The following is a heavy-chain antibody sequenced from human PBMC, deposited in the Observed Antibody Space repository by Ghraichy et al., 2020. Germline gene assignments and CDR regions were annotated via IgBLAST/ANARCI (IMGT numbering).Heavy chain of an antibody. V-gene: IGHV3-23*01. Sequence: GGSLRLSCAASGFTFSSYAMSWVRQAPGKGLEWVSAISGSGGSTYYADSVKGRFTISRDNSKNTLYLQMNSLRAEDTAVYYCAKDYGARLVINRFDYWGQGTLVTVSS. CDR3: AKDYGARLVINRFDY. CDR2: ISGSGGST. CDR1: GFTFSSYA. D-gene: IGHD3-9*01. J-gene: IGHJ4*02.